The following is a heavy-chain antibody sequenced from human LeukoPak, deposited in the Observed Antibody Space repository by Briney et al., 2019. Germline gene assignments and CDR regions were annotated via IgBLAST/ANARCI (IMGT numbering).Heavy chain of an antibody. V-gene: IGHV3-48*03. CDR2: ISSSGSTI. Sequence: GGSLRLSCAASGFTFSGYEMNWVRQAPGKGLEWVSYISSSGSTIYYADSVKGRFTISRDNAKNSLYLQMNSLRAEDTAVYYCAIEMPPQYYFDYWGQGTLVTVSS. CDR1: GFTFSGYE. J-gene: IGHJ4*02. CDR3: AIEMPPQYYFDY. D-gene: IGHD5-24*01.